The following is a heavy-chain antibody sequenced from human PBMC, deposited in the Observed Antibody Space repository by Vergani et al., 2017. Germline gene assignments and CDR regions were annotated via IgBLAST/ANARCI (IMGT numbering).Heavy chain of an antibody. CDR3: AREGGYCSSTSCYNHYYYYMDV. Sequence: QVQLQESGPGLVKPSQSLSLTCTVSGGSISGVSYYWSWIRQPAGKGLEWIGRIYTSGSTNYNPSLKSRVTMSVDTSKNQFSLKLSSVTAADTAVYYCAREGGYCSSTSCYNHYYYYMDVWGKGTTVTVSS. J-gene: IGHJ6*03. D-gene: IGHD2-2*02. CDR1: GGSISGVSYY. V-gene: IGHV4-61*02. CDR2: IYTSGST.